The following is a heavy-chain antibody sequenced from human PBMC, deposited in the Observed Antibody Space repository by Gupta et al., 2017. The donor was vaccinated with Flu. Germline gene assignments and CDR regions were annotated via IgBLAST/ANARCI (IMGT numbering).Heavy chain of an antibody. CDR1: RGTFSSYA. CDR3: ARGASTSCYGGCYFDY. CDR2: IIPIFGTA. Sequence: QLQLVQSGAELKKPASSVNVSCKASRGTFSSYAISWVRQTPGQGLEWVGGIIPIFGTANYAQKYQGRVTIAADKSTSTAYMERSSLRSEDTAVYYCARGASTSCYGGCYFDYGGQGTLVTVSS. V-gene: IGHV1-69*06. D-gene: IGHD2-2*01. J-gene: IGHJ4*02.